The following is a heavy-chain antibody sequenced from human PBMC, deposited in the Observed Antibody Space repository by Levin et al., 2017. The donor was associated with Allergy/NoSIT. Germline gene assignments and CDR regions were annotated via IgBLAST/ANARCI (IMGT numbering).Heavy chain of an antibody. Sequence: PSETLSLTCTVSGGSVSSGSYYWSWIRQPPGKGLEWIGYIYYSGSTNYNPSLKSRVTISVDTSKNQFSLKLSSVTAADTAVYYCARGGAWGEQLASIYWGQGTLVTVSS. CDR1: GGSVSSGSYY. CDR2: IYYSGST. V-gene: IGHV4-61*01. D-gene: IGHD6-6*01. CDR3: ARGGAWGEQLASIY. J-gene: IGHJ4*02.